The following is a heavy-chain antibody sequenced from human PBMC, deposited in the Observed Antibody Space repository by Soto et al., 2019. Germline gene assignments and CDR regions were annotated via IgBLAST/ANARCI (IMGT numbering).Heavy chain of an antibody. CDR3: ARLGYQFLYKSWFDP. CDR2: IFYSGNT. CDR1: GGSISSSSYY. J-gene: IGHJ5*02. Sequence: SETLSLTCTVSGGSISSSSYYWGWIRQPPGKALEWIGSIFYSGNTYYNPSLKSRVTISVDTSKNQLSLGLSSVTAADTAVYYCARLGYQFLYKSWFDPWGQGTLVTVSS. D-gene: IGHD2-2*02. V-gene: IGHV4-39*01.